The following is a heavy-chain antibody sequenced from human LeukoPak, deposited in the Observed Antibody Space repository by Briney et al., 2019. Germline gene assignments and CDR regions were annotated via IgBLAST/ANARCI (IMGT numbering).Heavy chain of an antibody. Sequence: GASVKVSCKGSVYSFSNHGTTWVRQAPGQGLEWIGWISPHKGNTNYQQRLQGRLIMTTDASTSTAYMELRDLRSDDTAIYYCARDQQQGDHYSFYYMDFWGEGTTVIVSS. CDR2: ISPHKGNT. V-gene: IGHV1-18*01. CDR3: ARDQQQGDHYSFYYMDF. CDR1: VYSFSNHG. D-gene: IGHD1/OR15-1a*01. J-gene: IGHJ6*03.